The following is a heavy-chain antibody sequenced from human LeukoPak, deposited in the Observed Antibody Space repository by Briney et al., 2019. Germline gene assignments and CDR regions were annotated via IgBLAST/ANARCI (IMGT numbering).Heavy chain of an antibody. CDR2: IIPIFGTA. J-gene: IGHJ4*02. CDR1: GGTFSSYA. Sequence: APVKVSCKASGGTFSSYAISWVRQAPGQGLEWMGRIIPIFGTANYAQKFQGRVTITTDESTSTAYMELSSLRSEDTAVYYCARRSYSNYEGFDYWGQGTLVTVSS. CDR3: ARRSYSNYEGFDY. D-gene: IGHD4-11*01. V-gene: IGHV1-69*05.